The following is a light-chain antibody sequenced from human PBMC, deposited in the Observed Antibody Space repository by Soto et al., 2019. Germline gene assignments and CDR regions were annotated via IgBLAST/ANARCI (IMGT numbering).Light chain of an antibody. CDR3: SSYTSGTTLYV. CDR2: DVS. Sequence: QSALTQPASVSGSLGQSITISCTGAINDVGAYTYVSWYQQHPGKAPKLMIYDVSDRPSGVSNRFSGSKSGNTASLTISGLQAEDEADYYCSSYTSGTTLYVLGTGTKVTVL. J-gene: IGLJ1*01. V-gene: IGLV2-14*01. CDR1: INDVGAYTY.